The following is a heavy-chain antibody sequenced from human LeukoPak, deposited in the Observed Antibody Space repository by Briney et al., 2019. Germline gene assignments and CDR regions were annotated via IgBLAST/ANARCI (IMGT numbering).Heavy chain of an antibody. D-gene: IGHD6-13*01. J-gene: IGHJ4*02. Sequence: GASVKVSCKASGYTFTNYNIHWVRQAPGQGLEWLGWISTNNGNTNYVQKLQGRVTMTTDTSTSTAYVELRSLRSDDTAVYYCARLIIAAAGTQGEDYWGQGTLVTVSS. CDR3: ARLIIAAAGTQGEDY. CDR2: ISTNNGNT. V-gene: IGHV1-18*01. CDR1: GYTFTNYN.